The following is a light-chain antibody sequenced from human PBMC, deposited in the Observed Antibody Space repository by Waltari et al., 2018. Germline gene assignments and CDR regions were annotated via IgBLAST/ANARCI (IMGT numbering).Light chain of an antibody. Sequence: QSVLNQPPLVSAIRGQRETLTFSGDNSNIGSNFHLCSQQAPHMAPKLLIHPSNQRPSGVPDRFSGSRSGTSASLAISGLQSEDEADYYCASWDDGLNGWMFGGGTKVTVL. CDR1: NSNIGSNF. CDR2: PSN. J-gene: IGLJ3*02. CDR3: ASWDDGLNGWM. V-gene: IGLV1-44*01.